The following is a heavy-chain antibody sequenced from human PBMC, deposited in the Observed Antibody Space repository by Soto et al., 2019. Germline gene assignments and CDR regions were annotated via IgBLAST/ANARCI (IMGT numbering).Heavy chain of an antibody. CDR2: ISYDGSNK. Sequence: GGSLRLSCAASGFTFSSYAMHWVRQAPGKGLEWVAVISYDGSNKYYADSVKGRFTISRDNSKNTLYLQMNSLRAEDTAVYYCARMDTAMVPLSFTYYYYGMDVWGQGTTVTV. V-gene: IGHV3-30-3*01. J-gene: IGHJ6*02. CDR1: GFTFSSYA. CDR3: ARMDTAMVPLSFTYYYYGMDV. D-gene: IGHD5-18*01.